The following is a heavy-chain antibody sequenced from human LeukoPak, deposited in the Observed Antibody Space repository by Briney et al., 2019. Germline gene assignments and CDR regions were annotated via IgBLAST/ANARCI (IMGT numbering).Heavy chain of an antibody. CDR2: ISSSSSYI. V-gene: IGHV3-21*01. CDR1: GFTFSSYS. D-gene: IGHD3-10*01. Sequence: PGGSLTLSCAASGFTFSSYSINWVRQAPGKGLEWVSSISSSSSYIYYADSVKGRFTISRDNAKNSLYLQMNSLRAEDPAVYYCARDGGSGSYSYYYYYGMDVWGKGTTVTVSS. J-gene: IGHJ6*04. CDR3: ARDGGSGSYSYYYYYGMDV.